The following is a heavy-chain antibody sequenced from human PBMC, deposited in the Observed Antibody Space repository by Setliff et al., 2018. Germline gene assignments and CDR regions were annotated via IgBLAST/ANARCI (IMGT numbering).Heavy chain of an antibody. CDR2: IYYSGNN. CDR1: GDSISSRTYY. J-gene: IGHJ6*03. V-gene: IGHV4-39*01. CDR3: ARMSGFLYMDV. D-gene: IGHD3-3*01. Sequence: SETLSLTCTVSGDSISSRTYYWSWVRQPAGKGLEWIGRIYYSGNNYYNASLKSRLTISVDTSKNQFSLNLSSVTAADTAVYYCARMSGFLYMDVWGKGTTVTVSS.